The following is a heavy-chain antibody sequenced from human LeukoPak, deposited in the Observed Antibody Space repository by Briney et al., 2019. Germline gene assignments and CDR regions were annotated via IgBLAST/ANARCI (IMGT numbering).Heavy chain of an antibody. J-gene: IGHJ4*02. CDR1: GYSISSGYY. V-gene: IGHV4-38-2*01. CDR2: IYHSGST. D-gene: IGHD2-15*01. Sequence: SETLSLTCAVSGYSISSGYYWGWIRQPPGKGLEWIGSIYHSGSTYYNPYLKSRVTISVDTSKNQFSLKLSSVTAADTAVYYCARQGYCSGGSCSAPELDYWGQGTLVTVSS. CDR3: ARQGYCSGGSCSAPELDY.